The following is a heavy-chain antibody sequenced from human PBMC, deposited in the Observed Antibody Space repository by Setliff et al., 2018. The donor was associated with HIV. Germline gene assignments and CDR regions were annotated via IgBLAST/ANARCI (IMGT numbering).Heavy chain of an antibody. CDR1: GGTFSSYT. Sequence: EASVKVSCKASGGTFSSYTISWVRQAPGQGLEWMGRVIPILGIANNAQKFQGRVTMTADKSTSTAYMELSSLRSDDTAVYYCASTTYYYDSSGHPPGWFDPWGQGTLVTVSS. CDR2: VIPILGIA. CDR3: ASTTYYYDSSGHPPGWFDP. J-gene: IGHJ5*02. D-gene: IGHD3-22*01. V-gene: IGHV1-69*02.